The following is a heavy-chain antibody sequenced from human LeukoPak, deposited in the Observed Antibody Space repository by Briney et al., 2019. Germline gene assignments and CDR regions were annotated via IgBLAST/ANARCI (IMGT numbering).Heavy chain of an antibody. J-gene: IGHJ6*02. D-gene: IGHD3-10*01. CDR1: GGSFSSYY. V-gene: IGHV4-59*08. CDR2: IYSSGST. CDR3: ARHFYGSGSYRAYGMDV. Sequence: SETLSLTCTVPGGSFSSYYWSRIRQPPGKGLEWIGYIYSSGSTNYNPSLKSRVTISVATSKNQFSLKVSSVTAADTAVYYCARHFYGSGSYRAYGMDVWGQGTTVTVSS.